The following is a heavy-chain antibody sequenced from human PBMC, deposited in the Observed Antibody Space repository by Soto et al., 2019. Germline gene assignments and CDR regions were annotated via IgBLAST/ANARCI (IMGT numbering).Heavy chain of an antibody. CDR2: IYYSGST. CDR1: GGSISSGGYY. V-gene: IGHV4-31*03. Sequence: QGQLQESGPGLVKPSQTLSLTCTVSGGSISSGGYYWSWIRQHPGKGLEWIGYIYYSGSTYYNPSLKSRVTISVDTSKNQFSLKLSSVTAADTAVYYCAGVGGSGSLDAFDIWGQGTMVTVSS. J-gene: IGHJ3*02. CDR3: AGVGGSGSLDAFDI. D-gene: IGHD3-10*01.